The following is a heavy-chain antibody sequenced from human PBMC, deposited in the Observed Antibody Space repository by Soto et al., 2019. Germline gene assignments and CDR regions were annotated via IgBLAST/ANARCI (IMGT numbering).Heavy chain of an antibody. CDR3: ARDVTIFGVVILYYYGMDV. CDR1: GFTFSSYG. V-gene: IGHV3-33*01. Sequence: PGGSLRLSCAASGFTFSSYGMHWVRQAPGKGLEWVAVIWYDGSNKYYADSVKGRFTISRDNSKNTLYLQMNSLRAEDTAVYYCARDVTIFGVVILYYYGMDVWGQGTTVTVS. J-gene: IGHJ6*02. CDR2: IWYDGSNK. D-gene: IGHD3-3*01.